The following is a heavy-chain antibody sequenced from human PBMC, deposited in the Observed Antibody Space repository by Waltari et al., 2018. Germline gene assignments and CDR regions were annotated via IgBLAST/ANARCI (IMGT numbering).Heavy chain of an antibody. V-gene: IGHV3-64*01. D-gene: IGHD2-21*01. Sequence: EVQLVESGGGLVQPGGSLRLSCAASGFSFSIFAIPWVRQAPGKGLEYVSAISSNGVSTYYANSMKGRLSISRDNSKNTLYLQMGSLRAEDMAVYYCARSPDQPDSLDYYMDVWGKGTTVTVSS. CDR3: ARSPDQPDSLDYYMDV. J-gene: IGHJ6*03. CDR1: GFSFSIFA. CDR2: ISSNGVST.